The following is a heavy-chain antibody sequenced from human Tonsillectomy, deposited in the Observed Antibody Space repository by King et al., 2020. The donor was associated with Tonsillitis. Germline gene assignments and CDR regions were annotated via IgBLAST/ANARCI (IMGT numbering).Heavy chain of an antibody. J-gene: IGHJ2*01. D-gene: IGHD4-17*01. Sequence: VQLVESGGGLVQPGGSLRLSCAASGFTFSSYAMSWVRQAPGKGLEWVSVISGSGGSTYYADSVKGRFTISRDNSKNTQYLQMNSLRAEDTAVYYCSKVTIGDYGWDGYFDLWGRGTLVTVSS. CDR2: ISGSGGST. CDR1: GFTFSSYA. CDR3: SKVTIGDYGWDGYFDL. V-gene: IGHV3-23*04.